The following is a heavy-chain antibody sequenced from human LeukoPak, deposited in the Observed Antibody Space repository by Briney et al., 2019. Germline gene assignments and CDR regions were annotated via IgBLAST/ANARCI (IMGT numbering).Heavy chain of an antibody. J-gene: IGHJ3*02. D-gene: IGHD6-6*01. CDR2: ITRSDGGT. CDR3: AKALREYGTTSYSAFDI. V-gene: IGHV3-23*01. CDR1: GFTFSNYA. Sequence: GGSLRLSCAASGFTFSNYAMSWVRQAPGKGVEWVSTITRSDGGTYYADSVKGRFTISRDNSKNMLYLQMDSQRAGDTAVYYCAKALREYGTTSYSAFDIWGQRTMVTVSS.